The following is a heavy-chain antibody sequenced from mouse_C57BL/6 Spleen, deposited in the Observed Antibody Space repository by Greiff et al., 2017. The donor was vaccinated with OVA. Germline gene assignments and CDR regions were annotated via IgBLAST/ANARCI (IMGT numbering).Heavy chain of an antibody. CDR2: IYPGDGDT. CDR1: GYAFSRYW. V-gene: IGHV1-80*01. CDR3: ASPRDYSNYYFDY. J-gene: IGHJ2*01. Sequence: VQLQQSGAELVKPGASVKISCKASGYAFSRYWMNWVKQRPGKGLEWIGQIYPGDGDTNYNGKFKGKATLTADKSSSTAYMQLSSLTSEDSAVYFCASPRDYSNYYFDYWGQGTTLTVSS. D-gene: IGHD2-5*01.